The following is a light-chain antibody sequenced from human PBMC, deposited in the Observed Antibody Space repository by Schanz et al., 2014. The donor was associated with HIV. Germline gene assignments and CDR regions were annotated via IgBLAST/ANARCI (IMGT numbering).Light chain of an antibody. V-gene: IGKV1-5*01. J-gene: IGKJ2*01. CDR3: QRYNSFSHT. CDR1: QSITSW. Sequence: DIQMTQSPSTLFASVGDKVTIACRASQSITSWLAWYQQKPGRAPQLLIYGAYTLARGVPTTFSGSGSGTEFTLTISSLQPDDFATYYCQRYNSFSHTFGQGTKLEIK. CDR2: GAY.